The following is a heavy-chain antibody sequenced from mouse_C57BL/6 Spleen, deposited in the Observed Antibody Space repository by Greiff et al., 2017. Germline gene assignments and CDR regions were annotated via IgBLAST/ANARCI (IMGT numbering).Heavy chain of an antibody. CDR1: GYAFSSSW. J-gene: IGHJ4*01. CDR2: IYPGDGDT. V-gene: IGHV1-82*01. D-gene: IGHD2-2*01. CDR3: AYGYDGGYAMDY. Sequence: LVESGPELVKPGASVKISCKASGYAFSSSWMNWVKQRPGKGLEWIGRIYPGDGDTNYNGKFKGKATLTADKSSSTAYMQLSSLTSEDSAVYFCAYGYDGGYAMDYWGQGTSVTVSS.